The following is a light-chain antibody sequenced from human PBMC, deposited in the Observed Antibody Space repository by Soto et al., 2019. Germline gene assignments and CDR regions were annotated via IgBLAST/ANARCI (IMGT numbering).Light chain of an antibody. J-gene: IGKJ1*01. Sequence: DIQMTQSPSSLSASVGDRVTITCRASQSISSYLNWYQQKPGKAPKLLIYKASTLKSGVPSRFSGSGSGTEFTLTISSLQPDDFATYCCQHYDSYSEAFGQGTNVDNK. CDR1: QSISSY. CDR2: KAS. CDR3: QHYDSYSEA. V-gene: IGKV1-5*03.